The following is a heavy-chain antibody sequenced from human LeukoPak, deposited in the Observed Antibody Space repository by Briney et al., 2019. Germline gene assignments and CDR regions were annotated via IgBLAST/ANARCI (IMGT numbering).Heavy chain of an antibody. CDR3: ARLFTRVWEYRYGMDV. CDR1: GGSIRTDGSY. D-gene: IGHD1-26*01. J-gene: IGHJ6*02. Sequence: PSETLSLTCTVSGGSIRTDGSYWAWIRQPPGKGLEWIGSIYIDGITHYNSSLQSRVTLSIDTPKNHFSLRLTSVTAADTAVFYCARLFTRVWEYRYGMDVWGQGTAVTVSS. CDR2: IYIDGIT. V-gene: IGHV4-39*02.